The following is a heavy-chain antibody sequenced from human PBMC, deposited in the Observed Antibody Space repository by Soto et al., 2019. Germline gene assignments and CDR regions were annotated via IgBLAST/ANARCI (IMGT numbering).Heavy chain of an antibody. D-gene: IGHD2-15*01. CDR3: ARRVVVAATAYYYFDY. CDR1: GGSISSYY. J-gene: IGHJ4*02. V-gene: IGHV4-59*12. Sequence: SETLSLTCTVSGGSISSYYWSWIRQPPGKGLEWIGYIYYSGSTNYNPSLKSRVTISVDTSKNQFSLKLSSVTAADTAVYYCARRVVVAATAYYYFDYWGQGTLVTVSS. CDR2: IYYSGST.